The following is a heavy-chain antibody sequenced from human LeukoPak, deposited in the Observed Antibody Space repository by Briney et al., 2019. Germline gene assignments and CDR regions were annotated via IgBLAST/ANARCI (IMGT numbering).Heavy chain of an antibody. CDR1: GFTFNSNA. D-gene: IGHD4-11*01. CDR2: ISGSGGST. CDR3: AKDWDLTTVTTHGY. V-gene: IGHV3-23*01. Sequence: GGSLRLSCAASGFTFNSNAMSWVRQAPGKGLEWVSAISGSGGSTYYADSVKGRFTISRDNSKNTLYLQMNSLRAEDTAVYYCAKDWDLTTVTTHGYWGQGTLVTVSS. J-gene: IGHJ4*02.